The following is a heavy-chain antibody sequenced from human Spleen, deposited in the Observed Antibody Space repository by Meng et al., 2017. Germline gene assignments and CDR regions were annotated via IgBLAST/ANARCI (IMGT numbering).Heavy chain of an antibody. Sequence: GESLKISCAASGFTFSTYWMTWVRQAPGKGLEWVASIKEDGGQKKYLDSVEGRFTISRDNAKNSLYLQMNSLRAEDTAVYYCASHGDQIQWWPYLDYWGQGTLVTVS. CDR1: GFTFSTYW. D-gene: IGHD2-15*01. V-gene: IGHV3-7*01. J-gene: IGHJ4*02. CDR2: IKEDGGQK. CDR3: ASHGDQIQWWPYLDY.